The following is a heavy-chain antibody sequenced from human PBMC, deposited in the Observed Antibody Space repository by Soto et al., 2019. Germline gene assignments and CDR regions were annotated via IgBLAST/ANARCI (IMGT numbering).Heavy chain of an antibody. V-gene: IGHV3-23*01. J-gene: IGHJ4*02. Sequence: PGGSLRLSCAASGFTVSSNYMSWVRQAPGKGLEWVSAISGSGVDTYYVDSVVGRFTISRDNSKNTLYLQMSTLRAEDTAVYYCAQWDRNMWYSYWGQGTLVTVSS. CDR2: ISGSGVDT. CDR1: GFTVSSNY. D-gene: IGHD2-15*01. CDR3: AQWDRNMWYSY.